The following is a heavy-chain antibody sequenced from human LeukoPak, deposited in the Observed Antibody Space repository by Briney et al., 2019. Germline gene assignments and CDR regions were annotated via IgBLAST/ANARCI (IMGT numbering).Heavy chain of an antibody. CDR3: ARGSELLF. CDR2: ISTDNGNT. D-gene: IGHD1-26*01. V-gene: IGHV1-18*01. Sequence: GASVKVSCKASGYSFHSFAINWVRQAPGQGLEWLGRISTDNGNTNYAQKFQGRVTMTTDTSTSTVYMELRRLTSDDTAVHYCARGSELLFWGQGTLVTVSS. CDR1: GYSFHSFA. J-gene: IGHJ4*02.